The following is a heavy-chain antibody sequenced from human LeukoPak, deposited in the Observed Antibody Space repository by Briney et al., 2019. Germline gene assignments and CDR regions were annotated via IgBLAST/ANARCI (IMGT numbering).Heavy chain of an antibody. CDR2: IYYSGNT. V-gene: IGHV4-38-2*02. J-gene: IGHJ4*02. Sequence: SETLSLTCTVSGYSISSGYYWGWIRQPPGKGLEWIGSIYYSGNTYYNASLKSQVSISIDTSKNQFSLRLSSVTAADTAVYYCARASYSYDINGWVPFDYWGQGTLVTVSS. D-gene: IGHD3-22*01. CDR3: ARASYSYDINGWVPFDY. CDR1: GYSISSGYY.